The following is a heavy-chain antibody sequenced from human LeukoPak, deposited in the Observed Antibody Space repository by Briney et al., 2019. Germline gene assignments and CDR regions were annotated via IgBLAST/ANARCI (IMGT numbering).Heavy chain of an antibody. J-gene: IGHJ4*02. CDR2: IYPSDSDT. CDR3: ARHSIPYDTSTYRYYFDY. Sequence: PGESLKISCKGSGYSFATYWIGWVRQMPGKGLEWMGIIYPSDSDTRYSPSFQGQVTISADKSISTAYLQWSSLKASDTAMYYCARHSIPYDTSTYRYYFDYWGQGTLVTVSS. CDR1: GYSFATYW. D-gene: IGHD2/OR15-2a*01. V-gene: IGHV5-51*01.